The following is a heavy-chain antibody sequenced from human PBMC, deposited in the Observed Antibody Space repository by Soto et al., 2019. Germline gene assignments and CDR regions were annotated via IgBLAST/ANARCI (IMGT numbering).Heavy chain of an antibody. CDR3: ARWGTTGGLAV. CDR2: TSYDGSDK. CDR1: GFTFRSYV. Sequence: QVQLVESGGGVVQPGTSLRVSCVGSGFTFRSYVIHWVRQAPGKGLEWVALTSYDGSDKDYGDSVRGRFTISRDNSRNTVDLQMASLRREDTALYYCARWGTTGGLAVWGQGTLVSVSS. J-gene: IGHJ1*01. V-gene: IGHV3-30*19. D-gene: IGHD3-16*01.